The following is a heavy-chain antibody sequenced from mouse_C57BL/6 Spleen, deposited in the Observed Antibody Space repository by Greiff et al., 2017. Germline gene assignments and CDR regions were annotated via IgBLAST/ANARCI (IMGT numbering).Heavy chain of an antibody. D-gene: IGHD1-1*01. Sequence: EVKLMESGGGLVKPGGSLKLSCAASGFTFSSYAMSWVRQTPEKRLEWVATISDGGSYTYYPDNVKGRFTISRDNAKNNLYLQMSHLKSEDTAMYYCARVIYYYGSSYLDYWGQGTTLTVSS. CDR1: GFTFSSYA. J-gene: IGHJ2*01. V-gene: IGHV5-4*03. CDR2: ISDGGSYT. CDR3: ARVIYYYGSSYLDY.